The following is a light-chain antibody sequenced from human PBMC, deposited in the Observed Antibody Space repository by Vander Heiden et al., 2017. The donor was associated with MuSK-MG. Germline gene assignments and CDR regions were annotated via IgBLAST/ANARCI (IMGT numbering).Light chain of an antibody. J-gene: IGLJ2*01. Sequence: QSALSQPASMSGSPGQSIPLPSTGTSRHVGSYHYVPWFQPHPGKAPQVIVYVVSTRLSGGSDRCSGSKSGDKASLTIAGLQAEDEADDYCSSYTGSSTVVFGGGTKLTVL. V-gene: IGLV2-14*03. CDR2: VVS. CDR1: SRHVGSYHY. CDR3: SSYTGSSTVV.